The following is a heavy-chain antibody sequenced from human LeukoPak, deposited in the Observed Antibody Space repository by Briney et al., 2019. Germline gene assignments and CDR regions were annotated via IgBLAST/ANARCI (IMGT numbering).Heavy chain of an antibody. Sequence: GSSVKVSCKASGGTSNSHAISWVRQAPGQGLEWMGRIIPNLGTTNRAQNFQDRATLTADKSTNTAYMELTSLTSDDTAVYYCATTNDGGGYQWGDFFDFWGQGTLVTVPS. CDR1: GGTSNSHA. CDR3: ATTNDGGGYQWGDFFDF. J-gene: IGHJ4*02. V-gene: IGHV1-69*04. CDR2: IIPNLGTT. D-gene: IGHD3-22*01.